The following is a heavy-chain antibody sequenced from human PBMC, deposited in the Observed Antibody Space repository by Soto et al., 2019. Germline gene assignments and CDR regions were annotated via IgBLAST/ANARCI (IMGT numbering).Heavy chain of an antibody. D-gene: IGHD4-17*01. Sequence: TLSLTCAVSGGSVSSGGYSWSWIRQPPGKGLEWIGYIYHSGSTYYNPSLKSRVTISVDRSKNQFSLKLSSVTAADTAVYYCASGLVTTLHYWGQGTLVTVSS. CDR3: ASGLVTTLHY. CDR1: GGSVSSGGYS. CDR2: IYHSGST. V-gene: IGHV4-30-2*01. J-gene: IGHJ4*02.